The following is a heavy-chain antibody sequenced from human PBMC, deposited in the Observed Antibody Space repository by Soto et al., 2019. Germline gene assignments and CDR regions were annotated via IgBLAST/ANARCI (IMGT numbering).Heavy chain of an antibody. J-gene: IGHJ5*01. Sequence: QVQLVQSGAEVKKPGASVKVSCKASGYTFTSYYMHWVRQAPGQGLEWMGIINPSGGSTSYAQKSRGRVTMIRDTSTSTLYRELSSLRKVKPAVYYCAILGYCISTSCYGENWFHSWGQGTLVTVS. V-gene: IGHV1-46*01. CDR2: INPSGGST. CDR3: AILGYCISTSCYGENWFHS. D-gene: IGHD2-2*01. CDR1: GYTFTSYY.